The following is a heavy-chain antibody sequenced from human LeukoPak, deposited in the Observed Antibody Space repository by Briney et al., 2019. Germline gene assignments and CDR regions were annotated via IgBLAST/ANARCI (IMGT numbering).Heavy chain of an antibody. CDR1: GFTFSDYY. CDR3: ARGEGNTMVRGVIDTFDI. J-gene: IGHJ3*02. CDR2: ISSSGSTI. V-gene: IGHV3-11*01. Sequence: PGGSLRLSCAASGFTFSDYYMSWIRQAPGKGLEWVSYISSSGSTIYYADSVKGRFTISRDNAKNSLYLQMNSLRAEDTAVYYCARGEGNTMVRGVIDTFDIWGQGTMVTVSS. D-gene: IGHD3-10*01.